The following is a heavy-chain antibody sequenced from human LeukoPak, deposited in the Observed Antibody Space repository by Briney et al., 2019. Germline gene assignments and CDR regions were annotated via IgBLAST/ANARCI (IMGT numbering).Heavy chain of an antibody. J-gene: IGHJ4*02. Sequence: GGSLRLSCAASGFTFSSYGMHWVRQAPGTGLEWVAVISHDGDHKYHADSVKGRFTISRDNSKNTLYLQMNSLRAEDTAVYYCACLPGVLWFGEPSREGFDYWGQGTLVTVSS. D-gene: IGHD3-10*01. CDR3: ACLPGVLWFGEPSREGFDY. CDR2: ISHDGDHK. V-gene: IGHV3-30*12. CDR1: GFTFSSYG.